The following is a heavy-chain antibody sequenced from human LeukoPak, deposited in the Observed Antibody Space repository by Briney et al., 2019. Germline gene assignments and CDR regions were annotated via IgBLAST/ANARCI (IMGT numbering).Heavy chain of an antibody. CDR3: ARVGGSFYYYYYYMDV. CDR1: DDSITMYY. Sequence: SETLSLTCSVSDDSITMYYWTWIRQPPGKGLEWIGYVDHTGSTNFNPSLNGRVSISRDTTKNLFSLRLRSVTAADTAVYYCARVGGSFYYYYYYMDVWGKGTTVTVSS. V-gene: IGHV4-59*01. J-gene: IGHJ6*03. CDR2: VDHTGST. D-gene: IGHD1-26*01.